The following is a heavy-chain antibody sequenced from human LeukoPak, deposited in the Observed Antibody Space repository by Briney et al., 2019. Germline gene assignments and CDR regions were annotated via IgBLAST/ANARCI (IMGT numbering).Heavy chain of an antibody. D-gene: IGHD6-13*01. V-gene: IGHV4-39*01. CDR1: GGSISSSSYY. J-gene: IGHJ3*02. CDR3: ATPWYSSRPSAFDI. Sequence: SETLSLTCTVSGGSISSSSYYWGWIRQPPGKGLEWIGSIYYSGSTYYNPSLKSRVTISVDTSKNQFSLKLSSVTAADTAVYYCATPWYSSRPSAFDIWGQGTMVTVSS. CDR2: IYYSGST.